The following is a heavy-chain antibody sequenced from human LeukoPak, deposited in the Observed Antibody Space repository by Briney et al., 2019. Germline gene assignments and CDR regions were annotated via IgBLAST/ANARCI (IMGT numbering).Heavy chain of an antibody. CDR3: ARAGATGSPFDY. CDR2: IKQDGSEK. CDR1: GFTFSKYG. Sequence: GGSLRLSCAASGFTFSKYGMNWVRQAPGKGLEWVANIKQDGSEKYYVDSVKGRFTISRDNAKNSLYLQMNSLRAEDTAVYYCARAGATGSPFDYWGQGTLVTVSS. J-gene: IGHJ4*02. V-gene: IGHV3-7*04. D-gene: IGHD1-26*01.